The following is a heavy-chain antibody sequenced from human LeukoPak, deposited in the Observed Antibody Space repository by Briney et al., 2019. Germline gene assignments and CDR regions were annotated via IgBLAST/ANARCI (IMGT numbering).Heavy chain of an antibody. CDR2: IIPIFGTA. CDR3: ARQGPYSSSWYEAFDI. Sequence: ASVKVSCKASGGTFSSYAISWVRQAPGQGLEWMGRIIPIFGTANYAQKFQGRVTITTDESTSTAYMELSSLRSEDTAVYYCARQGPYSSSWYEAFDIWGQGTMVTVSS. D-gene: IGHD6-13*01. V-gene: IGHV1-69*05. CDR1: GGTFSSYA. J-gene: IGHJ3*02.